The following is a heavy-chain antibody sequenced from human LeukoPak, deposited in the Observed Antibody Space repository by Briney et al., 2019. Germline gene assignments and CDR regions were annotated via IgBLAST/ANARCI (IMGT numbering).Heavy chain of an antibody. CDR3: AKDSRRLRYFDWLNTDAFDI. Sequence: GGSLRLSCTASGFTFSSYSMNWVRQAPGKGLEWVSSITGISTYMYYTDSVKGRFTISRDNSENTLYLQMNSLRAEDTAVYYCAKDSRRLRYFDWLNTDAFDIWGQGTMVTVSS. CDR2: ITGISTYM. V-gene: IGHV3-21*04. D-gene: IGHD3-9*01. J-gene: IGHJ3*02. CDR1: GFTFSSYS.